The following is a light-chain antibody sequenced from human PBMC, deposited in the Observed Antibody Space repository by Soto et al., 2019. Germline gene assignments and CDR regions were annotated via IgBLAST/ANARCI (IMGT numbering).Light chain of an antibody. CDR1: QSVSSY. Sequence: EIVLTQSPATLSLSPGERATLSCRASQSVSSYLAWYQQKPGQAPRLLIYDASSRATGIPARFSGSGFGTDFTLTISSLESEDSAVYYCQQRSYWPPYTFGQGTNVDIK. V-gene: IGKV3-11*01. CDR3: QQRSYWPPYT. J-gene: IGKJ2*01. CDR2: DAS.